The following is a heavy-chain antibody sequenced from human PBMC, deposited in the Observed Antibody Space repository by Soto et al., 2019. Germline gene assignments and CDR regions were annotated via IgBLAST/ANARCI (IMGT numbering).Heavy chain of an antibody. CDR3: ARSVSSGYLWVPNY. D-gene: IGHD3-22*01. J-gene: IGHJ4*01. CDR2: IIPIFGTA. Sequence: SVNVSCKASGGTFSSYAISWVRQAPGQGLEWMGGIIPIFGTANYAQKSQGRVTITGXXXTRXAXMELXSLRCEGTAVYFLARSVSSGYLWVPNYWGQ. CDR1: GGTFSSYA. V-gene: IGHV1-69*13.